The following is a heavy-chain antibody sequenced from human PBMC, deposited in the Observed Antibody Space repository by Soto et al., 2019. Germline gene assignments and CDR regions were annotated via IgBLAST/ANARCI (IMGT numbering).Heavy chain of an antibody. CDR3: AREPYDILTGYTGNMNYYYYYGMDV. CDR1: GYTFTSYY. Sequence: QVQLVQSGAEVKKPGASVKVSCKASGYTFTSYYMHWVRQAPGQGLEWMGIINPSGGSTSYAQKFQGRVTMTRDTSTSTVYMELSSLRSEDTAVYYCAREPYDILTGYTGNMNYYYYYGMDVWGQGTTVTVSS. CDR2: INPSGGST. V-gene: IGHV1-46*01. D-gene: IGHD3-9*01. J-gene: IGHJ6*02.